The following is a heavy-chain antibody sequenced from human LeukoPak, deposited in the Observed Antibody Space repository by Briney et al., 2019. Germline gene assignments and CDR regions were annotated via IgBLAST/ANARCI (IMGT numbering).Heavy chain of an antibody. CDR1: GFTFSDYY. CDR2: ISSSGNTI. J-gene: IGHJ6*03. V-gene: IGHV3-11*01. CDR3: AKDSDYYYYMDV. Sequence: GGSLRLSCAASGFTFSDYYMNWIRQAPGKGLEWVSYISSSGNTIYYADSVKGRFTISRDNAKNSLYLQMNSLRAEDTAVYYCAKDSDYYYYMDVWGKGTTVTVSS.